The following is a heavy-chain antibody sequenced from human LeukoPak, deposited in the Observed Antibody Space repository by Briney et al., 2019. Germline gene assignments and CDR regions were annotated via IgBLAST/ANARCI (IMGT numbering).Heavy chain of an antibody. D-gene: IGHD3-16*01. J-gene: IGHJ4*02. CDR3: ARDRPYGGVGDFDY. V-gene: IGHV3-66*01. Sequence: GGSLRLSCAVFGLTVSGNYISWVRQAPRKGLEWVSAIYTDGNTHYAGSVKGRFTISRDSFKNTLYLQMNSLRAEDTAVYYCARDRPYGGVGDFDYWGQGTLVTVSS. CDR2: IYTDGNT. CDR1: GLTVSGNY.